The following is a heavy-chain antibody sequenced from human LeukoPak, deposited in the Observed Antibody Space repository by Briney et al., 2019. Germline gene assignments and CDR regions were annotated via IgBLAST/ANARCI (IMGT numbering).Heavy chain of an antibody. CDR1: GGSFSGYY. J-gene: IGHJ4*02. Sequence: TLSLTCAVYGGSFSGYYWSWIRQPPGKGLEWIGYIYYSGSTYYNPSLKSRVTISVDTSKNQFSLKLSSVTAADTAVYYCASSGYCSSTSCPYYYGSGSYYPTLDYWGQGTLVTVSS. D-gene: IGHD3-10*01. CDR2: IYYSGST. V-gene: IGHV4-30-4*08. CDR3: ASSGYCSSTSCPYYYGSGSYYPTLDY.